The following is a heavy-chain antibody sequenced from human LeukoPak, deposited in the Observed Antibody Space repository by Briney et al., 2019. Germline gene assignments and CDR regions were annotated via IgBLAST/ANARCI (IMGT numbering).Heavy chain of an antibody. CDR2: IYYSGST. CDR3: ARTSLYYDILTGYFDY. D-gene: IGHD3-9*01. J-gene: IGHJ4*02. CDR1: GGSISSYY. V-gene: IGHV4-59*01. Sequence: PSETLSLTCTVSGGSISSYYWSWIRQPLGKGLEWIGYIYYSGSTNYNPSLKSRVTISVDTSKNQFSLKLSSVTAADTAVYYCARTSLYYDILTGYFDYWGQGTLVTVSS.